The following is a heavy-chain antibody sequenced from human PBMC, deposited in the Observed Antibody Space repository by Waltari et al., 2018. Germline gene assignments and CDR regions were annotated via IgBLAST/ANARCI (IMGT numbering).Heavy chain of an antibody. Sequence: EEQLVESGGGLVQPGESLRLSCEASGFTFIDYWMTWGRKATGEGLEWVANIKTDGTEKNYVNSVKGRFTISRDNAKNSLSLQMDSLRAEDTAVYYCARLWNGPDCWGQGTLVTVSS. CDR1: GFTFIDYW. CDR3: ARLWNGPDC. D-gene: IGHD1-1*01. CDR2: IKTDGTEK. V-gene: IGHV3-7*03. J-gene: IGHJ4*02.